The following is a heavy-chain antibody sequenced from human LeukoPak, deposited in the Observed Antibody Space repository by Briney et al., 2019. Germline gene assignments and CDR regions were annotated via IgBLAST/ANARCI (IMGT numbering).Heavy chain of an antibody. D-gene: IGHD4-17*01. CDR3: AKVHTVTTPGVDY. CDR1: GFTFTSYA. Sequence: GGSLRLSCAASGFTFTSYAMSWVRQAPGKGLEWVSSISSSGGSTYYADSVKGRFSISRDNSKNTLSLQMNSLRAEDTAVYYCAKVHTVTTPGVDYWGQGTLVTVSS. CDR2: ISSSGGST. V-gene: IGHV3-23*01. J-gene: IGHJ4*02.